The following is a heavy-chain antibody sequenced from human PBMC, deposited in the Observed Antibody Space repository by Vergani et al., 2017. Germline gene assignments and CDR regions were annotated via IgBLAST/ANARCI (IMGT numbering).Heavy chain of an antibody. D-gene: IGHD3-22*01. Sequence: QVQLQQWGAGLLKPSETLSLTCAVYGGSFSGYYWSWIRQPPGKGLEWIGEINHSGSTNYNPSLKSRVTISVDTSKNQFSLKLSSVTAADTAVYYSARGLNYYDSSGYENWFDPWGQGTLVTVSS. J-gene: IGHJ5*02. V-gene: IGHV4-34*01. CDR2: INHSGST. CDR1: GGSFSGYY. CDR3: ARGLNYYDSSGYENWFDP.